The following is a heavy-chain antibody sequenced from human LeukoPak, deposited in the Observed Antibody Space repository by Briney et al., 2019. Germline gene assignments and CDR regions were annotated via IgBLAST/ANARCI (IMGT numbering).Heavy chain of an antibody. CDR2: INPNSGGT. Sequence: ASVKVSCKASGYTFTGYYMHWVRQAPGQGLEWMGCINPNSGGTNYAQKFQGRVTMTRDTSISTAYMELSRLRSDDTAVYYCARVTYYYYYMDVWGKGTTVTVSS. J-gene: IGHJ6*03. CDR3: ARVTYYYYYMDV. V-gene: IGHV1-2*02. CDR1: GYTFTGYY.